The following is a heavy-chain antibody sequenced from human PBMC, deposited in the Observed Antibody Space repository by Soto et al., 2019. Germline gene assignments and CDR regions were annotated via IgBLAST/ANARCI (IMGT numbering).Heavy chain of an antibody. Sequence: QVQLQESGPGLVKPSQTLSLTCTVSGGSISSGGYYWSWIRQHPGKGMEWIGYIYYSGSTYYNPSRKSRVTISVDTSKNQFSLKLSSVTAADTAVYYCARVLAVAVAGSWIGYYFDYWGQGTLVTVSS. D-gene: IGHD6-19*01. V-gene: IGHV4-31*03. CDR3: ARVLAVAVAGSWIGYYFDY. CDR1: GGSISSGGYY. J-gene: IGHJ4*02. CDR2: IYYSGST.